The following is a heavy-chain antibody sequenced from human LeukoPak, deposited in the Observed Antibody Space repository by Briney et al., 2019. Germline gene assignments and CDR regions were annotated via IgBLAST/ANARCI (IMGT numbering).Heavy chain of an antibody. CDR2: ISSSGSTI. Sequence: PGGSLRLSCAASGFTFSDYYMSWIRQAPGKGLEWVSYISSSGSTIYYADSVEGRFTISRDNAKNSLYLQMNSLRAEDTAVYYCARDWSRTNCYGCADYFDYWGQGTLVTVSS. V-gene: IGHV3-11*01. CDR1: GFTFSDYY. J-gene: IGHJ4*02. D-gene: IGHD2-2*01. CDR3: ARDWSRTNCYGCADYFDY.